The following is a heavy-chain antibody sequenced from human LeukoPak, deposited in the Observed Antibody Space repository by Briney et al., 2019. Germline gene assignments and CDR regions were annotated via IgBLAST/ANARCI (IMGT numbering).Heavy chain of an antibody. Sequence: PSETLSLTCAVYGGSFSGYYWNWIRQPPGKGLEWIGEINHSGSTNYNPSLKSRVTISIDTSKNQFSLNLNSVTAADTAVYYCASVVSRWLVNRRIDYWGQGTLVTVSS. D-gene: IGHD6-19*01. CDR2: INHSGST. CDR3: ASVVSRWLVNRRIDY. J-gene: IGHJ4*02. CDR1: GGSFSGYY. V-gene: IGHV4-34*01.